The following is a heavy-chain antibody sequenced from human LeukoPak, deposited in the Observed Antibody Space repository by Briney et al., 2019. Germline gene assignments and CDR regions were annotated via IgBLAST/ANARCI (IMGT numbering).Heavy chain of an antibody. J-gene: IGHJ4*02. V-gene: IGHV4-34*01. CDR1: GGSFSGYY. Sequence: SETLSLTCAVYGGSFSGYYWSWIRQPPGKGLEWIGEINHSGSTNYNPSLKSRVTISIDKSKNQFFLNLSSVTAADTAVYYCAGLVGRYSSGLYYYYFDYWGQGTLVTVSS. D-gene: IGHD3-22*01. CDR3: AGLVGRYSSGLYYYYFDY. CDR2: INHSGST.